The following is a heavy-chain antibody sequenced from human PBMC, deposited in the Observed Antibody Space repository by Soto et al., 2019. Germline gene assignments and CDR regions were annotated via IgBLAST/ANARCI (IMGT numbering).Heavy chain of an antibody. CDR2: ISGSGGST. J-gene: IGHJ4*02. V-gene: IGHV3-23*01. Sequence: GGSLRLSCAASGFTFSSYAMSWVRQAPGKGLEWVSAISGSGGSTYYADSVKGRFTISRDNSKNTLYLQMNSLRAEDTAVYYCAKDLPVVLAANPIHYWCQAPLVTVSS. D-gene: IGHD2-15*01. CDR1: GFTFSSYA. CDR3: AKDLPVVLAANPIHY.